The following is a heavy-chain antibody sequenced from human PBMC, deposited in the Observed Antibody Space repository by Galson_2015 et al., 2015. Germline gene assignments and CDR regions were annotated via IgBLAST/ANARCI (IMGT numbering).Heavy chain of an antibody. CDR3: ASSSSWYPPSIQH. D-gene: IGHD6-13*01. J-gene: IGHJ1*01. Sequence: SLRLSCAASGFTFSSYRMNWVRQAPGKGLEWVSYISSSSSTIYYADPVKGRFTISRDNAKNSLYLQMNSLRDEDTAVYYCASSSSWYPPSIQHWGQGTLVTVSS. CDR2: ISSSSSTI. V-gene: IGHV3-48*02. CDR1: GFTFSSYR.